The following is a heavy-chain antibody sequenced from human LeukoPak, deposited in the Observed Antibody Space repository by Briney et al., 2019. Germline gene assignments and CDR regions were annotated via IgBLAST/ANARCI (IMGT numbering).Heavy chain of an antibody. CDR3: TGEKAGTIVDY. V-gene: IGHV4-38-2*02. Sequence: PSETLSLTCAVSGYSISSGYYWGWIRQPPGKGLEWIGSIYRSGSTYYNPSLKSRVTISVDMSKNQFSLKLSSVTAADTAVYFCTGEKAGTIVDYWGQGTLVTVSS. J-gene: IGHJ4*02. CDR1: GYSISSGYY. D-gene: IGHD6-13*01. CDR2: IYRSGST.